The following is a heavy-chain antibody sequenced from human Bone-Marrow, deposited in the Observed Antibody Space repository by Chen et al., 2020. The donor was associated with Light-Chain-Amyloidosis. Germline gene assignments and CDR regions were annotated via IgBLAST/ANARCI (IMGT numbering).Heavy chain of an antibody. CDR1: GFSFSSYA. CDR2: ISGGGGSR. Sequence: EVQLVESGGGLVQPGGSLRLSCAASGFSFSSYAMSWVRQAPGKGLEWVSGISGGGGSRYYADSVKGRLTISRDNSKNTLYLQMNSLRAEDTAVYYCAKDISYDDILPDYPADAFDIWGQGTMVTVSS. D-gene: IGHD3-9*01. V-gene: IGHV3-23*04. CDR3: AKDISYDDILPDYPADAFDI. J-gene: IGHJ3*02.